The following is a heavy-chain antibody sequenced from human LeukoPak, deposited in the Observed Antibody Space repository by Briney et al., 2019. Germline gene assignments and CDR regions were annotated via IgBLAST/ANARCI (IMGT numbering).Heavy chain of an antibody. CDR1: GFTFSIYA. J-gene: IGHJ5*02. V-gene: IGHV3-23*01. CDR2: ISGSGDLT. D-gene: IGHD3-22*01. CDR3: AKDRPNYYGNSGHYYRRDGAA. Sequence: PGGSLRLSCAASGFTFSIYAMSWVRQAPGKGLEWVSSISGSGDLTYYAGSVKGRFTISRDNSKNTLYLQMNSLRAEDTAIYYCAKDRPNYYGNSGHYYRRDGAAWGQGTLVTVSS.